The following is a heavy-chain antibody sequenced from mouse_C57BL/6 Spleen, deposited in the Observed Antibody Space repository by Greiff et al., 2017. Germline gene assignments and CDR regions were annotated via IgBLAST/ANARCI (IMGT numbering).Heavy chain of an antibody. CDR3: TRDYYGSSPPYYAMDY. Sequence: EVKLMESGEGLVKPGGSLKLSCAASGFTFSSYAMSWVRQTPEKRLEWVAYISSGGDYIYYADTVKGRFTISRDNARNTLFLQMIRLKSEDTAMYYCTRDYYGSSPPYYAMDYWGQGTSVTVSS. J-gene: IGHJ4*01. CDR1: GFTFSSYA. CDR2: ISSGGDYI. V-gene: IGHV5-9-1*02. D-gene: IGHD1-1*01.